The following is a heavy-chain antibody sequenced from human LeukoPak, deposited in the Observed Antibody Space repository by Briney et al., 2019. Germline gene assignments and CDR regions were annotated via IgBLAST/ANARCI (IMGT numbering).Heavy chain of an antibody. CDR3: ARSYYDSSGYFYYFDY. CDR2: IYSGGST. Sequence: GGSLRLSCAASGFTVSSNYMSWVRQAPGKGLEWVSVIYSGGSTYYADSMKGRFTISRDNSKNTLYLQMNSLRAEDTAVYYCARSYYDSSGYFYYFDYWGQGTLVTVSS. V-gene: IGHV3-66*01. CDR1: GFTVSSNY. D-gene: IGHD3-22*01. J-gene: IGHJ4*02.